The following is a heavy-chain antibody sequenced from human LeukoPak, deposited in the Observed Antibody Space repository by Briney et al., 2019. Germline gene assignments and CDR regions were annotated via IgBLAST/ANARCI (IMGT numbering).Heavy chain of an antibody. CDR1: GGSISTYY. CDR2: IYYSGST. J-gene: IGHJ6*03. D-gene: IGHD2-15*01. V-gene: IGHV4-59*12. CDR3: ARELKDKAYYYYYYMDV. Sequence: KTSETLSLTCTVSGGSISTYYWSWIRQPPGKGLEWIGYIYYSGSTNYNPSLKSRVTISVDTSKNQFSLKLSSVTAADTAVYYCARELKDKAYYYYYYMDVWGKGTTVTVSS.